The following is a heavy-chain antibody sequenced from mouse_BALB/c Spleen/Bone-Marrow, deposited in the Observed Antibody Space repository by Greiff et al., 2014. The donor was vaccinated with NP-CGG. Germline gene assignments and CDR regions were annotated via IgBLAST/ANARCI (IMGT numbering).Heavy chain of an antibody. CDR1: GYKFTDYE. V-gene: IGHV1-15*01. CDR2: IDPETGDT. J-gene: IGHJ4*01. D-gene: IGHD2-2*01. Sequence: QVQLQQSGAELVRPGASVTLSCKASGYKFTDYEMHWVKQTPVHGLEWIGSIDPETGDTAYNQNFKGKATLTADRSSTTAYMELRSLTSEDSAVYYCTREGIYFGYDVPMDYWGQGTSVTVSS. CDR3: TREGIYFGYDVPMDY.